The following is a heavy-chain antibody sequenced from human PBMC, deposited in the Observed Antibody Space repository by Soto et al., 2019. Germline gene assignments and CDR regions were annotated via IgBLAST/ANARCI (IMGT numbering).Heavy chain of an antibody. CDR3: ARGHSKYDY. Sequence: ESGGGLVKPGGSLRLSCAASGFSFSAHTMNWVRQASGKGLEWVSSITGSGTNIYYADSVKDRFTISRDNAKNSLSLQMNSLRAEDTAVYYCARGHSKYDYWGRGTLVTVSS. CDR2: ITGSGTNI. J-gene: IGHJ4*02. V-gene: IGHV3-21*01. CDR1: GFSFSAHT. D-gene: IGHD4-4*01.